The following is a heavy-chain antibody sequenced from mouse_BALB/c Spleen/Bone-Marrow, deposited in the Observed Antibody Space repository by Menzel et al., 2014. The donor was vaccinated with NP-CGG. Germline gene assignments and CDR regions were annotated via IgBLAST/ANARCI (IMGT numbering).Heavy chain of an antibody. CDR2: NDPANGNT. Sequence: VQLQQSGAELVKPGASVKSSCTASGFNIKDTYMHWVKQRPEQGLEWIGRNDPANGNTKYDPKFQGKATITADTSSNTAYLQLSSLTSEDTAVYYCARGLLQYYYAMDYWGQGTSVTVSS. V-gene: IGHV14-3*02. CDR3: ARGLLQYYYAMDY. CDR1: GFNIKDTY. D-gene: IGHD2-3*01. J-gene: IGHJ4*01.